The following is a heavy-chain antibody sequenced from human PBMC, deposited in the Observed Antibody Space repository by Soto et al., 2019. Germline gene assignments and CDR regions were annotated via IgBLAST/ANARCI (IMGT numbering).Heavy chain of an antibody. CDR2: IYTTRSP. Sequence: PSDTLSLTXTVSGDSVSKYYWNWIRQPAGKGLEWIGRIYTTRSPNYNPSLKSRVTMSVDTSKNQFSLKLNLSSVTAADTAVYYCARSPAYGDYANLDTWGQGTLVTVSS. CDR3: ARSPAYGDYANLDT. D-gene: IGHD4-17*01. J-gene: IGHJ5*02. CDR1: GDSVSKYY. V-gene: IGHV4-4*07.